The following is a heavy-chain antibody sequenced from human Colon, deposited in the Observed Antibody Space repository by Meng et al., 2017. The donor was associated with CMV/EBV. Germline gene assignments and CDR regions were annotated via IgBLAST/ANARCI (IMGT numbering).Heavy chain of an antibody. Sequence: SVKVSCKSSGDNFNNYAINWVRQAPGQGLEWMGSIAPMLGLPNYAQMFQGRLTIIADNSTSTAYMELSSLRSDDTAVYFCARDCGGPGNGYYCSDYWGQGTLVTISS. CDR2: IAPMLGLP. D-gene: IGHD3-3*01. J-gene: IGHJ4*02. CDR1: GDNFNNYA. CDR3: ARDCGGPGNGYYCSDY. V-gene: IGHV1-69*04.